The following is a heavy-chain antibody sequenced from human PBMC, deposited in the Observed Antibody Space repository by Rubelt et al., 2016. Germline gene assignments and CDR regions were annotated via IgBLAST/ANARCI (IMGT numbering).Heavy chain of an antibody. Sequence: QVQLQESGPGLVKPSETLSLTCTVSSASIYSYYWGWIRQAPGKGLEWIGHIHSSGISNYSPPLKSRFTISIDPSNNQFSLRLTSVTTADAAGDYWASGGYYGDYPPYGVDVWGQGSTVTVSS. CDR3: ASGGYYGDYPPYGVDV. D-gene: IGHD4-17*01. J-gene: IGHJ6*02. V-gene: IGHV4-59*01. CDR1: SASIYSYY. CDR2: IHSSGIS.